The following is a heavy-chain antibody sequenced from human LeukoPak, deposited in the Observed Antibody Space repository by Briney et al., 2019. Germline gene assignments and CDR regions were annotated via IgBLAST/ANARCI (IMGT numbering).Heavy chain of an antibody. CDR2: INRRGHT. V-gene: IGHV3-43*01. D-gene: IGHD2-21*02. CDR1: GFTFDRFT. Sequence: GGSLRLSCAASGFTFDRFTIHWVRQTPGKGLEWVSLINRRGHTFYADSVKGRFTISRDNSRNSVFMQMNSLRPEDTALYHCAKEVDCPSDCLFFHSWGQGTLVTVSS. CDR3: AKEVDCPSDCLFFHS. J-gene: IGHJ4*02.